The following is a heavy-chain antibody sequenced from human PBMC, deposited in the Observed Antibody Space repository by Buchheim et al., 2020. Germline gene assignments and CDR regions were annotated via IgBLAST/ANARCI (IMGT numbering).Heavy chain of an antibody. V-gene: IGHV3-30*18. Sequence: QVQLVESGGGVVQPGRSLRLSCAAPGFTFSSYGMHWVRQAPGKGLEWVAVISYDGSNKYYADSVKGRFTISRDNSKNTLYLQMNSLRAEDTAVYYCAKWNSGSYQFDYWGQGTL. CDR1: GFTFSSYG. CDR3: AKWNSGSYQFDY. D-gene: IGHD1-26*01. J-gene: IGHJ4*02. CDR2: ISYDGSNK.